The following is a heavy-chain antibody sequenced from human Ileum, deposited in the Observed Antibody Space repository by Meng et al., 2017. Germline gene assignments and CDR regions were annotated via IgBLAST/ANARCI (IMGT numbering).Heavy chain of an antibody. CDR2: IKPDGSEK. Sequence: GESLKISCAASGFTFSRYWMSWVRQAPGKGLEWVANIKPDGSEKYNVDSVKGRFTISRDNAKNSLYLQMNTLRAEDTAVYYCARYYSSSRGGRMDYWGQGTLVTVSS. CDR3: ARYYSSSRGGRMDY. V-gene: IGHV3-7*01. D-gene: IGHD6-6*01. CDR1: GFTFSRYW. J-gene: IGHJ4*02.